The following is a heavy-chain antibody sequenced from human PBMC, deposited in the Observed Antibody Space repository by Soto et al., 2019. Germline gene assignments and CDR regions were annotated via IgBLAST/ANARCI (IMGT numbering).Heavy chain of an antibody. CDR3: ARSQYSSTSLEIYYYYYYGIAV. CDR1: GCTFSSYA. CDR2: IIPISETT. Sequence: QVQLVQSGAEVKKPGSSVKVSCKASGCTFSSYAISWVRQAPGQGLEWVGGIIPISETTNYAQKCQGRVTITADESKSTAYMKLSSLRSEGTAVYYCARSQYSSTSLEIYYYYYYGIAVWGQGTMVTVSS. V-gene: IGHV1-69*01. D-gene: IGHD2-2*01. J-gene: IGHJ6*02.